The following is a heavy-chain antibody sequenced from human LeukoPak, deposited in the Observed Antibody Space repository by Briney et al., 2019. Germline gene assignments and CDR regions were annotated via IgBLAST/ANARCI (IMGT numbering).Heavy chain of an antibody. CDR2: IIPIFGTA. V-gene: IGHV1-69*01. CDR1: GGTFSSYA. D-gene: IGHD3-10*01. CDR3: ARDYGSGSYYDY. Sequence: SVTVSCKASGGTFSSYAISRVRQAPGQGLEWMGGIIPIFGTANYAQKFQGRVTITADESTSTAYMELSSLRSEDTAVYYCARDYGSGSYYDYWGQGTLVTVSS. J-gene: IGHJ4*02.